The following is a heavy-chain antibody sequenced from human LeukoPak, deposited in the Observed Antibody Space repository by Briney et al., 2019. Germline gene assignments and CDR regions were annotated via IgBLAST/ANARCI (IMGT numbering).Heavy chain of an antibody. CDR3: AKVAAVGTNSIFDY. V-gene: IGHV3-23*01. D-gene: IGHD6-13*01. CDR2: ISGSGGST. Sequence: GVSLTLSCAASGFTFSTYAMSWVRQAPGKGREWVSAISGSGGSTFYADSVKGRFTISRDNSKNTLSLQMTSLRAEDTAVYFCAKVAAVGTNSIFDYWGEGTLVTVSS. CDR1: GFTFSTYA. J-gene: IGHJ4*02.